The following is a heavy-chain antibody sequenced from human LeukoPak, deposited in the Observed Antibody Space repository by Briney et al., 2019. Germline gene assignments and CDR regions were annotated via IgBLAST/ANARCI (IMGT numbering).Heavy chain of an antibody. Sequence: GGSLRLSCAASGFTFSSYAMHWVRQAPGKGLEWVAVISYDGSNKYYADSVKGRFTISRDNSKNTLYLQMNSLRAEDTAVYYCASDGKMSDYVNFDYWGQGTLVTVSS. CDR2: ISYDGSNK. V-gene: IGHV3-30*04. CDR3: ASDGKMSDYVNFDY. D-gene: IGHD3-16*01. CDR1: GFTFSSYA. J-gene: IGHJ4*02.